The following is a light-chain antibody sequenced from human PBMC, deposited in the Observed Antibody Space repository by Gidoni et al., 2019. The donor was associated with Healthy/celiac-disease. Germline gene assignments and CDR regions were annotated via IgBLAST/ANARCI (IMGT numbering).Light chain of an antibody. V-gene: IGLV3-1*01. J-gene: IGLJ2*01. CDR3: QAWDSSTGV. CDR1: KLRDKY. Sequence: SYQLTQPPSVSVSPAQTASITCSGAKLRDKYACWYQQKPGQSPVLVIYQDSKRPSGIPERFSGSNSGNTVTLTISGTQAMDEDDYYCQAWDSSTGVFGGGTKLTVL. CDR2: QDS.